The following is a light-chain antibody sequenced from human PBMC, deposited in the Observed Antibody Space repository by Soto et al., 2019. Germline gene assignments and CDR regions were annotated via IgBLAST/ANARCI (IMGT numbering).Light chain of an antibody. CDR2: EVF. CDR1: SSDVGGYNR. J-gene: IGLJ3*02. V-gene: IGLV2-18*02. CDR3: SSTTSSSTWV. Sequence: QSALTQPPSVSGSPGQSVTISCIGTSSDVGGYNRVSWYQQPPGTAPKLVIYEVFNRPSGVPDRFSGSKSGNTASLTISGLQDEDEADYFCSSTTSSSTWVFGGGTKLTVL.